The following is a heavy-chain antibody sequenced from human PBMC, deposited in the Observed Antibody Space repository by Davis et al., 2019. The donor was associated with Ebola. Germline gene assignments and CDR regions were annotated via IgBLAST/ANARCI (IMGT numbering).Heavy chain of an antibody. V-gene: IGHV7-4-1*02. CDR1: GYSFTNFA. J-gene: IGHJ6*03. D-gene: IGHD5-18*01. CDR3: ARNLGTVNMDV. CDR2: INTNTGHP. Sequence: AASVKVSCKASGYSFTNFAINWVRQAPGQGLEWLGWINTNTGHPTNAQVFTGRFVLSLDTSVSTAYLQISSLKAEDTAVYYCARNLGTVNMDVWGKGTMVTVSS.